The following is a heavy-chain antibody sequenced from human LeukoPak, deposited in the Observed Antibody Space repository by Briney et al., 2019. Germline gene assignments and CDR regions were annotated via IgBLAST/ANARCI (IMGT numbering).Heavy chain of an antibody. CDR3: AKAPVTSCRGAYCYPFDS. D-gene: IGHD2-21*01. J-gene: IGHJ4*02. CDR2: ISSTDAGT. Sequence: GGSLRLSCAASGFSLSSYAMSWVRQAPGKGLEWVSSISSTDAGTYHADSVRGRFTISRDNSKNTLYLQMNSLRAEDAAVYFCAKAPVTSCRGAYCYPFDSWGQGTLVTVSS. CDR1: GFSLSSYA. V-gene: IGHV3-23*01.